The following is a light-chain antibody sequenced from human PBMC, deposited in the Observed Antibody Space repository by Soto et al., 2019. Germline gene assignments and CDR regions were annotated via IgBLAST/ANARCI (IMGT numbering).Light chain of an antibody. J-gene: IGKJ4*01. CDR3: QQYQSYPIT. CDR2: AAS. V-gene: IGKV1-16*02. CDR1: QDIKKN. Sequence: DIQMTQSPSSLSASVGDRVTITCRASQDIKKNIVWYQQKPGKAPKSLIYAASSLQTGVSSKFSGSGSGTDFTFTISSLQPEDFAVYYCQQYQSYPITFGGGTTLEIK.